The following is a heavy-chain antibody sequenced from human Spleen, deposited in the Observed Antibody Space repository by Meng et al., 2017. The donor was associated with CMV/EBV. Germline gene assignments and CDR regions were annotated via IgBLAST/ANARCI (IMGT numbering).Heavy chain of an antibody. CDR2: INPSGGST. CDR3: ARDNRVVDTAMVTRPWYFDY. J-gene: IGHJ4*02. D-gene: IGHD5-18*01. CDR1: GYTFTSYY. V-gene: IGHV1-46*01. Sequence: ASVKVSCKASGYTFTSYYMHWVRQAPGQGLEWMGIINPSGGSTSYAQKFQGRVTMTTDTSTSTAYMELRSLRSDDTAVYYCARDNRVVDTAMVTRPWYFDYWGQGTLVTVSS.